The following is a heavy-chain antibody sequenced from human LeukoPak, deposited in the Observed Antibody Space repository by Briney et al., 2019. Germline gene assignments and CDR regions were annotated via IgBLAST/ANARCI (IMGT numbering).Heavy chain of an antibody. V-gene: IGHV3-48*01. CDR1: GFTLRNYI. J-gene: IGHJ3*01. D-gene: IGHD3-22*01. CDR2: ISSSSSTI. CDR3: ARESGTEYDDSGVITNAFDV. Sequence: GGFLRLSCAASGFTLRNYIMNWVRQAPGKGLQWLSFISSSSSTIYYADSVKGRFTVSRDNARNSLYLQMNSLRAEDTAVYYCARESGTEYDDSGVITNAFDVWGQGTLVTVSS.